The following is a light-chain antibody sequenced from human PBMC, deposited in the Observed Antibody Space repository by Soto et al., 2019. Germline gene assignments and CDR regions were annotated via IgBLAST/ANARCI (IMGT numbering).Light chain of an antibody. CDR1: QSIRNF. CDR3: QQYDNLPSIN. J-gene: IGKJ5*01. CDR2: GAS. Sequence: IVFTHSPFARSLSQGERATLSSRDSQSIRNFLAWYQQKPGQAPRLLIYGASTRASYIPARFSGSGSGTDFTFTISSLQPEDIATYYCQQYDNLPSINFGQGTRLEIK. V-gene: IGKV3-15*01.